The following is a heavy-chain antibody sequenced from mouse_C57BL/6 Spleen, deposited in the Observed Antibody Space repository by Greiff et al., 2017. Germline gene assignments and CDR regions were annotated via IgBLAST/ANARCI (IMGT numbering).Heavy chain of an antibody. CDR2: INPSTGGT. D-gene: IGHD2-12*01. Sequence: EVQLQQSGPELVKPGASVKISCKASGYSFTGYYMNWVKQSPEKSLEWIGEINPSTGGTTSNQKFKAKATLTVDKSSSTAYMQLKSLTSEGSAVYYCARSLDDERGLAYWGQGTLVTVSA. CDR3: ARSLDDERGLAY. V-gene: IGHV1-42*01. CDR1: GYSFTGYY. J-gene: IGHJ3*01.